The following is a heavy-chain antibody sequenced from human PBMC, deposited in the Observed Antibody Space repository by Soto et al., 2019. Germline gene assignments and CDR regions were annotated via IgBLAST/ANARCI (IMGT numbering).Heavy chain of an antibody. V-gene: IGHV3-23*01. Sequence: PGGSLRLSCTASGFTFSSYAMSWVRQAPGKGLEWVSAISGSGGSTYYADSVRGRFTISRDNSKNTLYLQMNSLRAEDTAVYYCAARRTAADARTFDIWGQGTMVTVSS. CDR1: GFTFSSYA. D-gene: IGHD6-13*01. CDR3: AARRTAADARTFDI. CDR2: ISGSGGST. J-gene: IGHJ3*02.